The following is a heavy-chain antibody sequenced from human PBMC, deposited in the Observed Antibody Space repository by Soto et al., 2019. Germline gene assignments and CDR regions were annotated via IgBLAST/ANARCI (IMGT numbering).Heavy chain of an antibody. V-gene: IGHV4-31*03. D-gene: IGHD2-21*02. CDR1: GGSISSGGYY. CDR2: IYYSGST. J-gene: IGHJ6*02. Sequence: PSETLSLTCTVSGGSISSGGYYWSWIRQHPGKGLEWIGYIYYSGSTYYNPSLKSRVTISVDTSKNQFSLKLSSVTAADTAVYYCAREVVTPFYYGMDVWGQGTTVTXSS. CDR3: AREVVTPFYYGMDV.